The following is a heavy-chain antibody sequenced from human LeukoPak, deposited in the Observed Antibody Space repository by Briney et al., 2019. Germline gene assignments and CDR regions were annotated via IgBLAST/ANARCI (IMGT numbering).Heavy chain of an antibody. CDR2: ISTYSGDT. CDR3: ARDPNYRWLRPTAFDP. D-gene: IGHD5-12*01. J-gene: IGHJ5*02. CDR1: GYTFTNFG. V-gene: IGHV1-18*01. Sequence: GASVKVSCKASGYTFTNFGITWVRQALGHGLEWVGWISTYSGDTSFAQNFQDRVTLTTDTSTKTTYMELRSLRSDDTALYYCARDPNYRWLRPTAFDPWGQGTLVIVSS.